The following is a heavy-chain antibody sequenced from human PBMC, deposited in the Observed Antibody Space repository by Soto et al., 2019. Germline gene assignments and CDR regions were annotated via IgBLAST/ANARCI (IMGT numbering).Heavy chain of an antibody. Sequence: GGSLRLSCAASGFTFSSYWMSWVRQAPGKGLEWVANIKQDGGEKYYVDSVKGRFTISRDNAKNSLYLQMNSLRAEDTAVYYCARDRITMVRGASYYYYYGMDVWGQGTTVTVSS. J-gene: IGHJ6*02. CDR3: ARDRITMVRGASYYYYYGMDV. V-gene: IGHV3-7*05. CDR2: IKQDGGEK. CDR1: GFTFSSYW. D-gene: IGHD3-10*01.